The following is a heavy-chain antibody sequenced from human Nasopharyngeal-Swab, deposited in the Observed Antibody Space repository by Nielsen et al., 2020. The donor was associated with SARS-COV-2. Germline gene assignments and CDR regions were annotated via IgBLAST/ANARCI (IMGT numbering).Heavy chain of an antibody. CDR1: GFTFSSYS. Sequence: GESLKISCAASGFTFSSYSMNWVRQAPGKGLEWVSYISSSSSTTYYADSVKGRFTISRDNAKNSLYLQMNSLRAEDTAVYYCARGRWNYYYYYGMDVWGQGTTVTVSS. D-gene: IGHD2-15*01. CDR3: ARGRWNYYYYYGMDV. J-gene: IGHJ6*02. CDR2: ISSSSSTT. V-gene: IGHV3-48*04.